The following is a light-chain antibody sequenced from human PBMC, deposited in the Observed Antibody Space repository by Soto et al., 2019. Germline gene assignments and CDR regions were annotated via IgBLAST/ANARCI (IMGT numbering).Light chain of an antibody. V-gene: IGKV1-39*01. CDR1: QTIGTY. CDR3: QQGYSFPRT. CDR2: AAS. J-gene: IGKJ3*01. Sequence: DIQMTQSPPSLTASVGDRITITCRASQTIGTYLSWYNQRPGKAPKLLIYAASTLQRGAPSRFSGSGSGTDFTLTISSLQPEDFATYYCQQGYSFPRTFGPGTKVDIK.